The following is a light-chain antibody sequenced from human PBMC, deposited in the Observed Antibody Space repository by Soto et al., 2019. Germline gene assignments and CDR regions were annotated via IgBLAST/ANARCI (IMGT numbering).Light chain of an antibody. CDR1: QSVKSSY. V-gene: IGKV3-20*01. Sequence: EIVLTQSPGTLSLSPGERATLPCRASQSVKSSYLAWYQHKPGQAPRLLIYGTSSRATGIPDRFSGSGSGTDFTLTISSLEPEDFAVYYCQQYGSSINFGQGTRLESK. J-gene: IGKJ5*01. CDR3: QQYGSSIN. CDR2: GTS.